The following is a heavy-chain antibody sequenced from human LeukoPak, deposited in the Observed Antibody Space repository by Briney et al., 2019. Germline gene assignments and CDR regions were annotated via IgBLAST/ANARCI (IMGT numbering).Heavy chain of an antibody. V-gene: IGHV5-51*01. CDR3: ARSSSDYYDSSGYQTFDY. Sequence: GESLKISCKGSGYSFTSYWIGWVRQMPGKGLEWMGIIYPGDSDTRYSPSFQGQVTISADKSISTAYLQWSSLKASDTAMYYCARSSSDYYDSSGYQTFDYWGQGTLVTVSS. CDR2: IYPGDSDT. D-gene: IGHD3-22*01. J-gene: IGHJ4*02. CDR1: GYSFTSYW.